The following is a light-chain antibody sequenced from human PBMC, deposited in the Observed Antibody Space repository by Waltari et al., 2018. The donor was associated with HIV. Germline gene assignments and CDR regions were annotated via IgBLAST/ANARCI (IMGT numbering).Light chain of an antibody. CDR2: SVS. Sequence: DIQMTQSPSSLSASVGDRVTLTCRASQPVVTSLNWYQQKSGKAPKLLIYSVSNLQTGVPSRFSGSGSGTDFTLTIDSLQPEDFATYYCQQGYSVPRTFGQGTNVEVK. CDR3: QQGYSVPRT. CDR1: QPVVTS. V-gene: IGKV1-39*01. J-gene: IGKJ1*01.